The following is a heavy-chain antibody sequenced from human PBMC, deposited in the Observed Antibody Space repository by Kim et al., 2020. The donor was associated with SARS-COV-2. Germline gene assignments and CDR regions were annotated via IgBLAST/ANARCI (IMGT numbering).Heavy chain of an antibody. D-gene: IGHD6-6*01. J-gene: IGHJ3*02. CDR2: IYYSGST. Sequence: SETLSLTCTVSGGSISSSSYYWGWIRQPPGKGLEWIGSIYYSGSTYYNPSLKSRVTISVDTSKNQFSLKLSSVTAADTAVYYCARRKSSSGAFDIWGQGTMVTVSS. CDR3: ARRKSSSGAFDI. V-gene: IGHV4-39*01. CDR1: GGSISSSSYY.